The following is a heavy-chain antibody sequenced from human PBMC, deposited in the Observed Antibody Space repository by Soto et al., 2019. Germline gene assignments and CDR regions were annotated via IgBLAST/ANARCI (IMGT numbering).Heavy chain of an antibody. CDR1: GVTISSGY. D-gene: IGHD2-15*01. Sequence: GESLRLSCNASGVTISSGYMSWGRQGPGMGLGRVELIESAGSTHYRDSVKGRFTISRDNSKNMIYLQLHTLRAEDTAVYYCAKDLGPLRLLNYYFYGLDVWGQGTTVTVSS. V-gene: IGHV3-53*01. CDR3: AKDLGPLRLLNYYFYGLDV. CDR2: IESAGST. J-gene: IGHJ6*02.